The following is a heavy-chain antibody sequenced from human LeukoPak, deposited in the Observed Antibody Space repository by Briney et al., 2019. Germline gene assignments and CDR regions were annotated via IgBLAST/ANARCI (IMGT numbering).Heavy chain of an antibody. Sequence: SGPTLVKPSETLSLTCTVSGYSISSGYYWGWIRQPPGKGLEWIGSIYHSGSTYYNPSLKSRVTISVDTSKNQFSLKLSSVTAADTAVYYCARGDSSGRSAYRGPNDAFDIWGQGTMVTVSS. CDR2: IYHSGST. J-gene: IGHJ3*02. CDR1: GYSISSGYY. V-gene: IGHV4-38-2*02. CDR3: ARGDSSGRSAYRGPNDAFDI. D-gene: IGHD3-22*01.